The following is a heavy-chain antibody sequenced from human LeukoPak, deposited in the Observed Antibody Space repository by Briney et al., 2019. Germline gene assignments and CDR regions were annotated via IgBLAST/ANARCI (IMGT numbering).Heavy chain of an antibody. J-gene: IGHJ4*02. D-gene: IGHD2/OR15-2a*01. CDR3: AKDHNRVEDY. CDR2: ISGSGGST. CDR1: GFTFSSYS. V-gene: IGHV3-23*01. Sequence: HSGGSLRLSCVASGFTFSSYSMHWVRQDPRKGLEWVSAISGSGGSTYYADSVKGRFTISRDNSKNTLYLQMNSLRAEDTAVYYCAKDHNRVEDYWGQGTLATVSS.